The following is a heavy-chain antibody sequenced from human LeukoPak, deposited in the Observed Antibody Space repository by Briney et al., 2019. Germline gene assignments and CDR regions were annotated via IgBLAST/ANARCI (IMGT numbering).Heavy chain of an antibody. V-gene: IGHV3-23*01. J-gene: IGHJ5*02. Sequence: GGSLRLSCAASGFTFSNHAMNWVRQTPGKGLEWVSSIGGNGVSTYYADSVKDRFTISRDNSKDTLYLQMNSLSAEDTAVYYCARCTKYTTGWCNWFDPWGQGTLVTVSS. D-gene: IGHD6-19*01. CDR1: GFTFSNHA. CDR3: ARCTKYTTGWCNWFDP. CDR2: IGGNGVST.